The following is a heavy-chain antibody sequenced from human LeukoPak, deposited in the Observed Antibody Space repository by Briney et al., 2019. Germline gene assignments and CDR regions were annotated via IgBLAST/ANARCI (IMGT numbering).Heavy chain of an antibody. CDR3: ARGDIQLWGIDY. CDR1: GFTFSNSG. CDR2: IWFDGSNE. D-gene: IGHD5-18*01. Sequence: GGSLRLSCAASGFTFSNSGMHWVRQAPGKGLEGVAVIWFDGSNEYYADSVKGRFTISRDNSKNTLYLQMNSLRAEDTAVYYCARGDIQLWGIDYWGQGTLVTVSS. V-gene: IGHV3-33*01. J-gene: IGHJ4*02.